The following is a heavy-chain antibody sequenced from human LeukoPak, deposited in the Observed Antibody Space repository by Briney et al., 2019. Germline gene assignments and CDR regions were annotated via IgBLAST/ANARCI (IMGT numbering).Heavy chain of an antibody. CDR1: GFTFSIFH. Sequence: GGSLRLSCAASGFTFSIFHMTWVRQAPGKGLEWVSGITNSGDSTYYADSVKGRFTISRDNSKNTLYLQMNSLRAEDTAVYYCARDKLVGPTQFDYWGQGTLVTVSS. D-gene: IGHD1-26*01. CDR3: ARDKLVGPTQFDY. J-gene: IGHJ4*02. CDR2: ITNSGDST. V-gene: IGHV3-23*01.